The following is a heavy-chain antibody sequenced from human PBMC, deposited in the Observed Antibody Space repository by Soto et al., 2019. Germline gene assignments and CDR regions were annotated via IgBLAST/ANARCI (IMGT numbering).Heavy chain of an antibody. CDR2: IYYSGST. D-gene: IGHD3-10*01. CDR1: GGSISSYY. J-gene: IGHJ6*02. Sequence: SETLSLTCTVSGGSISSYYWSWIRQPPGKGLEWIGYIYYSGSTNYNPSLKSRITISVDTSKNQFSLKLSSVTAADTAVYYCARGDPLLWFGEKVYYGMDVWGQGTTVTVSS. V-gene: IGHV4-59*01. CDR3: ARGDPLLWFGEKVYYGMDV.